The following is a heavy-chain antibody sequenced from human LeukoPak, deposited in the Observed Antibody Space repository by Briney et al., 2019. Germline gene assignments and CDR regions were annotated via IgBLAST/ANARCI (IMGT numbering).Heavy chain of an antibody. J-gene: IGHJ4*02. V-gene: IGHV4-59*08. D-gene: IGHD3-10*01. CDR3: ARTVGMARGVISYFDY. Sequence: SQTLSLTCTVSGGSISSYYWSWIRQPPGKGLEWIGYIYYSGSTNYNPSLKSRVTISVDTSKNQFFLKLSSVTAADTAVYYCARTVGMARGVISYFDYWGQGTLVTVSS. CDR1: GGSISSYY. CDR2: IYYSGST.